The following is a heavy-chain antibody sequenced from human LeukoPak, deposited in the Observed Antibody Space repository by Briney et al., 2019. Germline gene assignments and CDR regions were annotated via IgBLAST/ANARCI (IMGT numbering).Heavy chain of an antibody. CDR3: ASPLRIAVAGTRLDY. CDR2: ISSSSSTI. D-gene: IGHD6-19*01. CDR1: GFTFSSYA. V-gene: IGHV3-48*01. Sequence: GGSLRLSCAASGFTFSSYAMSWVRQAPGKGLEWVSYISSSSSTIYYADSVKGRFTISRDNAKNSLYLQMNSLRAEDTAVYYCASPLRIAVAGTRLDYWGQGTLVTVSS. J-gene: IGHJ4*02.